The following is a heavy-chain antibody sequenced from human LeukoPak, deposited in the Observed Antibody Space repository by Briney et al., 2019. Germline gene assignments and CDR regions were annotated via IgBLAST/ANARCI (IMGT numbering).Heavy chain of an antibody. CDR1: GFTFSRYT. V-gene: IGHV3-21*04. D-gene: IGHD6-19*01. J-gene: IGHJ3*02. CDR2: IGHTGSFT. CDR3: AKGRSGWYESDAFDI. Sequence: PGGSLRLSCAASGFTFSRYTMNWVRHAPGKGLEWVSYIGHTGSFTDYADSVKGRFTVSRDNAKNSLYLQMNSLRAEDTALYYCAKGRSGWYESDAFDIWGQGTMVTVSS.